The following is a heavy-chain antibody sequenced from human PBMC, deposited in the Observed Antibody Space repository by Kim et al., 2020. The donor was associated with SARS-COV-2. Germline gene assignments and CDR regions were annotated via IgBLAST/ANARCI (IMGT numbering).Heavy chain of an antibody. CDR1: GFTFDHYA. D-gene: IGHD6-19*01. J-gene: IGHJ4*02. V-gene: IGHV3-43*02. Sequence: GGSLRLSCESSGFTFDHYAMHWVRQAPGKGLEWVSLISPYGGTKYYADSVKGRFTISRDNSKKSVFLQMDSLRTEDTAFYYCVRASGWLTRYWGQGTQVTVSS. CDR2: ISPYGGTK. CDR3: VRASGWLTRY.